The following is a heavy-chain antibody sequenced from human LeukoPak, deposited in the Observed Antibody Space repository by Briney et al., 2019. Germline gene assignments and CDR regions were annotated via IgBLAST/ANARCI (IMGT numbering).Heavy chain of an antibody. CDR2: ISSSSSYI. CDR3: ARGDSSGYYYY. CDR1: GFTFSSYS. J-gene: IGHJ4*02. Sequence: GGSLRLSCAASGFTFSSYSMNWVRQAPGKGLEWVPSISSSSSYIYYADSVKGRFTISRDNAKNSLYLQMNSLRAEDTAVYYCARGDSSGYYYYWGQGTLVTVSS. V-gene: IGHV3-21*01. D-gene: IGHD3-22*01.